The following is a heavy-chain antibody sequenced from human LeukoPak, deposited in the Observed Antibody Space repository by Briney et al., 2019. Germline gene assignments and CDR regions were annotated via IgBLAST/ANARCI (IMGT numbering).Heavy chain of an antibody. CDR3: ATGASKVTTDFANY. D-gene: IGHD4-17*01. J-gene: IGHJ4*02. CDR2: IDPRDSYT. Sequence: GESEEISCKGSGYSFTNYWISWVRQMPGKGLEWMGRIDPRDSYTKYSPSFEGHVTISVDRSISSAFLQWNSLKASDSAMYYCATGASKVTTDFANYWGQGTKVAVSS. CDR1: GYSFTNYW. V-gene: IGHV5-10-1*01.